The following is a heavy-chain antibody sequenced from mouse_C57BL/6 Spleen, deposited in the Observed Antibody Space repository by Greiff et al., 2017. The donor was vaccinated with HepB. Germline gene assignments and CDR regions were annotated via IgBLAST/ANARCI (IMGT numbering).Heavy chain of an antibody. J-gene: IGHJ4*01. CDR2: IDPEDGET. Sequence: VHVKQSGAELVKPGASVKLSCTASGFNIKDYYMHWVKQRTEQGLEWIGRIDPEDGETKYAPKFQGKATITADTSSNTAYLQLSSLTSEDTAVYYGARGATVVAMDYWGQGTSVTVSS. D-gene: IGHD1-1*01. CDR1: GFNIKDYY. CDR3: ARGATVVAMDY. V-gene: IGHV14-2*01.